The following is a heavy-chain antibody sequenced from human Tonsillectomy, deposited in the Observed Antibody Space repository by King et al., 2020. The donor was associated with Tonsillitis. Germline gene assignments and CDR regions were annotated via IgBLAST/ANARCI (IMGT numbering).Heavy chain of an antibody. CDR3: ARVRYDILTGYRTGYYYYGMVV. V-gene: IGHV1-69*01. J-gene: IGHJ6*02. CDR1: GGTFSSYA. CDR2: IIPIFGTA. Sequence: VQLVESGAEVKKPGSSVKVSCQASGGTFSSYAINWVRQAPGQGLEWMGGIIPIFGTANYAQKFQGRVTIIADDSTSTASMELSSLRSEDTAVYYCARVRYDILTGYRTGYYYYGMVVWGQGTTITVSS. D-gene: IGHD3-9*01.